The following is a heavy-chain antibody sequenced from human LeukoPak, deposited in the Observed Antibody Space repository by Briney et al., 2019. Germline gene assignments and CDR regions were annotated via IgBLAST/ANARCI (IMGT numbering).Heavy chain of an antibody. CDR2: MSYDGSSK. J-gene: IGHJ4*02. Sequence: GGSLRLSCARSGLIFSGYTTHWVRQAPGKGREWVAVMSYDGSSKYYADSVKGRFTISRDNSKNTLYLQMNSLRAEDTAVYCCAKASGWYAPFDYWGQGTVVTVSS. D-gene: IGHD6-19*01. CDR3: AKASGWYAPFDY. V-gene: IGHV3-30-3*01. CDR1: GLIFSGYT.